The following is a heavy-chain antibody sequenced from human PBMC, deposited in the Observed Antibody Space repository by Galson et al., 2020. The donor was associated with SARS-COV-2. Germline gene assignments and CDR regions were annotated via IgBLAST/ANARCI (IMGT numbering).Heavy chain of an antibody. Sequence: GGSLRLSCAASGFTFSNYAMRWLRQATGKGLEWVSALGGSGGSTYYADSVKGRFTISRDNSKNTLYLQMNSLRAEDTAVYYCAKRDDSSGYPYYFDYWGQGTLVTVSS. V-gene: IGHV3-23*01. CDR3: AKRDDSSGYPYYFDY. CDR1: GFTFSNYA. CDR2: LGGSGGST. D-gene: IGHD3-22*01. J-gene: IGHJ4*02.